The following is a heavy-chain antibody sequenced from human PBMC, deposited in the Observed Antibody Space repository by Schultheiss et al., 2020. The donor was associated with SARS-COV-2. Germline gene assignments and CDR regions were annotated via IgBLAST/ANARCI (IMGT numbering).Heavy chain of an antibody. D-gene: IGHD6-13*01. CDR3: AKEGGYTIH. V-gene: IGHV3-7*03. J-gene: IGHJ4*02. CDR1: GFTFSSYW. CDR2: IKQDGSEK. Sequence: GGSLRLSCAASGFTFSSYWMSWVRQAPGKGLEWVANIKQDGSEKYYVNSVKGRFTISRDNSKNTLYLQMNSLRAEDTAVYYCAKEGGYTIHWGQGTLVTVAS.